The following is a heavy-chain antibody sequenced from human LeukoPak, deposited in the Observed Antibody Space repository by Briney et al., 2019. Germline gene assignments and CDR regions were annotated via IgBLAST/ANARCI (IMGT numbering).Heavy chain of an antibody. Sequence: GGSLRLSCAASGFIFSSYGMHWVRQAPGKGLEWVAFIRYDGTNKYYADSVKGRLTISRDKSKNTLYLQMNSLRAEDTALYHCARDRSYGYAGPSDYWGQGTLVTVSS. CDR3: ARDRSYGYAGPSDY. CDR1: GFIFSSYG. CDR2: IRYDGTNK. D-gene: IGHD5-18*01. J-gene: IGHJ4*02. V-gene: IGHV3-30*02.